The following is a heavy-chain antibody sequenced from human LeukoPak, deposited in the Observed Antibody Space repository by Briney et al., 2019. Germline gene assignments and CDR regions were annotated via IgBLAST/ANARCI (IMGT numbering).Heavy chain of an antibody. V-gene: IGHV3-23*01. CDR2: TIGSGGST. CDR3: AKDETVSGGY. J-gene: IGHJ4*02. CDR1: GFTFSTNT. D-gene: IGHD1-14*01. Sequence: GESLRISCAASGFTFSTNTMAWVRQAPGKGLEWVSGTIGSGGSTYYADSVKGRFTISRDNSKNTLYLQMNSLRAEDTAVYYCAKDETVSGGYWGQGTLVTVSS.